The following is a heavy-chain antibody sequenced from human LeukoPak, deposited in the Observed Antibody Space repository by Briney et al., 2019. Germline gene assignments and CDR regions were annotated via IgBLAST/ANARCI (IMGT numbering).Heavy chain of an antibody. V-gene: IGHV4-39*01. Sequence: PSETLSLTCTVSGGSISSTNYWGWIRQPPGKGLEWIGSIFYSGSTYYNPSLKSRVTIFVDTSKNQISLKVTSVTAADTAVYYCARRLKTVVAEFYFDSWGQGTLVTVS. D-gene: IGHD3-22*01. CDR2: IFYSGST. CDR3: ARRLKTVVAEFYFDS. CDR1: GGSISSTNY. J-gene: IGHJ4*02.